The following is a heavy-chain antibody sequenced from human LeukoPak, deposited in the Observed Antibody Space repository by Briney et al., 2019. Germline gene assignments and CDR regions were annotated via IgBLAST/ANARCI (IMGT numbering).Heavy chain of an antibody. D-gene: IGHD4-17*01. V-gene: IGHV3-23*01. CDR2: ISGSGGST. CDR3: AKSPVTTTPAGGAFDI. CDR1: GFTFSSYA. J-gene: IGHJ3*02. Sequence: GGSLRLSCAASGFTFSSYAMSWVRQAPGKGLEWVSAISGSGGSTYYADSVKGRFTISRDNSKNTLYLQMNSLRAEDTAVYYCAKSPVTTTPAGGAFDIWGQGTMVTVSS.